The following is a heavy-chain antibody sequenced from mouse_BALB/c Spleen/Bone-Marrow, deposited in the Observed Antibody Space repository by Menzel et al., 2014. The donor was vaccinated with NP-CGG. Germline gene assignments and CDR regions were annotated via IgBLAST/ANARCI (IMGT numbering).Heavy chain of an antibody. V-gene: IGHV1S22*01. CDR1: GYTFTSYW. D-gene: IGHD5-1*01. J-gene: IGHJ4*01. CDR2: IYPGSGNT. CDR3: RTYAYVMDY. Sequence: LQQSGSELVRPGASVKLSCKASGYTFTSYWIHWVKQRPGQGLEWIGNIYPGSGNTNYDAKFRSKATLTVDTSSSTAYSQLSSLTSEDSAGYYGRTYAYVMDYWGQGTSVTVSS.